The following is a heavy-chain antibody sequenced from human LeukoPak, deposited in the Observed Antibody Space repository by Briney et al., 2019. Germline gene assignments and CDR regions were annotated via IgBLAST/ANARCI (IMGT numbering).Heavy chain of an antibody. CDR3: AKDRTGHDP. Sequence: GGSLRLSCAASGFTFSSYAMSWVRQAPGKGLEWVSAISGSGDITYYADSVEGRFTISRDNSKNTLYLQMSSLRVDDTAVYYCAKDRTGHDPWGQGSLVTVS. CDR1: GFTFSSYA. CDR2: ISGSGDIT. V-gene: IGHV3-23*01. J-gene: IGHJ5*02.